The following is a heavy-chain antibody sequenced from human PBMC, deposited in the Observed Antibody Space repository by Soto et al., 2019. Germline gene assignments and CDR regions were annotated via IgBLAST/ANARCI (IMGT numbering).Heavy chain of an antibody. CDR1: GDSVSSNSAA. CDR3: ASSPYEFWSGYYPLYFDY. Sequence: SQTLTLTCAISGDSVSSNSAAWNWIRQSPSRGLEWLGRTYYRSKWYNDYAVSVKSRITINPDTSKNQFSLQLNSVTPEDTAVYYCASSPYEFWSGYYPLYFDYWGQGTLVTVSS. D-gene: IGHD3-3*01. V-gene: IGHV6-1*01. J-gene: IGHJ4*02. CDR2: TYYRSKWYN.